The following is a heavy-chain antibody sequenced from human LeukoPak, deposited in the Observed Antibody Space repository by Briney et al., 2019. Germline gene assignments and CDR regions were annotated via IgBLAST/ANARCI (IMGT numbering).Heavy chain of an antibody. J-gene: IGHJ6*02. CDR1: GFTFSSYW. D-gene: IGHD4-23*01. CDR3: ARDQAATTVVSYYYYYGMDV. V-gene: IGHV3-7*01. CDR2: IKQDGSEK. Sequence: GGSLRLSCAASGFTFSSYWMSWVRRAPGKGLEWVANIKQDGSEKYYVDSVKGRFTISRDNAKNSLYLQMNSLRAEDTAVYYCARDQAATTVVSYYYYYGMDVWGQGTTVTVSS.